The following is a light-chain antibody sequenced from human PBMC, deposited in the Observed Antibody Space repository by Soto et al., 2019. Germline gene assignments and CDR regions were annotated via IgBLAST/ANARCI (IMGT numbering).Light chain of an antibody. CDR2: DAS. V-gene: IGKV1-5*01. CDR3: QQYNSYSWT. CDR1: QSISDW. J-gene: IGKJ1*01. Sequence: DIQMTQSPSTLSASVGDTVTITCRASQSISDWLAWYQQKPGKAPKLLIFDASSLKSGVPSRFSGSRSGTEFTLTISSLQPDDFATYYCQQYNSYSWTFGQGTKVDIK.